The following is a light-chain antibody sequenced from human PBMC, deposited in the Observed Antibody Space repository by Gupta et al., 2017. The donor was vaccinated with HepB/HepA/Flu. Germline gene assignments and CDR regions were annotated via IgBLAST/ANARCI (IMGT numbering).Light chain of an antibody. V-gene: IGKV1-39*01. J-gene: IGKJ2*01. CDR3: QQSYDMPYT. CDR1: QAIKTY. Sequence: DIQMTKSQSSLSAAGGDRVTITCRASQAIKTYLNWYQQRPGKGPKLLIYAASYWQSGVPSRFSGSGSGTEFTLTINSLQPEDFATYHCQQSYDMPYTFGQGTKLEIK. CDR2: AAS.